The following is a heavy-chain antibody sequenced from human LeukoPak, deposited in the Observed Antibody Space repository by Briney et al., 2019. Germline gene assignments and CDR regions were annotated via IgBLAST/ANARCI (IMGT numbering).Heavy chain of an antibody. CDR2: ISYDGSNK. V-gene: IGHV3-30*03. CDR1: GFTFSSYG. D-gene: IGHD2-2*01. CDR3: ARGGPGSDAEKYHFDY. J-gene: IGHJ4*02. Sequence: GGSLRLSCTASGFTFSSYGMHWVRQAPGKGLEWVAVISYDGSNKYYADSVKGRFTISRDNSKNTLYLQMNSLRAEDTAVYYCARGGPGSDAEKYHFDYWGQGTLVTVSS.